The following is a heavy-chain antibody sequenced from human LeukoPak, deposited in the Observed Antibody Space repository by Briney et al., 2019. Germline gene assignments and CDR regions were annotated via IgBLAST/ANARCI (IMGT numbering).Heavy chain of an antibody. CDR3: ARGIHSYDFWSGYYWSHYYYGMDV. D-gene: IGHD3-3*01. J-gene: IGHJ6*02. CDR1: GFTFSSYA. V-gene: IGHV3-33*08. Sequence: GGSLRLSCAASGFTFSSYAMHWVRQAPGKGLEWVAVIWYDGSNKYYADSVKGRFTISRDNSKNTLYLQMNSLRAEDTAVYYCARGIHSYDFWSGYYWSHYYYGMDVWGQGTTVTVSS. CDR2: IWYDGSNK.